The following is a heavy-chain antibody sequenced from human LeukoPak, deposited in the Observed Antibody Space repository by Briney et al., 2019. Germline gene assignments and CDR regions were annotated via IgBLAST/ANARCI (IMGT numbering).Heavy chain of an antibody. D-gene: IGHD5-18*01. CDR3: ARVRGMELWFLIPYAFDI. Sequence: GGSPRLSCAASGFTFSSYSMNWVRQAPGKGLEWVSYISSSSSTIYYADSVKGRFTISRDNAKNSLYLQMNSLRAEDTAVYYCARVRGMELWFLIPYAFDIWGQGTMVTVSS. V-gene: IGHV3-48*04. CDR1: GFTFSSYS. CDR2: ISSSSSTI. J-gene: IGHJ3*02.